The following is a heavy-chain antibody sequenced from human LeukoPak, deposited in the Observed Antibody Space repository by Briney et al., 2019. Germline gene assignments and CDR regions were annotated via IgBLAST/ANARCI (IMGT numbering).Heavy chain of an antibody. Sequence: PSGTLSLTCTVSGGSISNYYWNWIRQPPGKGLEWIGYIYYTGSTNYNPSLKSRVTMSVDTSKNQFSLNLQSVTPEDTAVYYCAKYRDGYGSEFDYWGQGTLVTVSS. D-gene: IGHD5-24*01. CDR1: GGSISNYY. V-gene: IGHV4-59*01. CDR3: AKYRDGYGSEFDY. CDR2: IYYTGST. J-gene: IGHJ4*02.